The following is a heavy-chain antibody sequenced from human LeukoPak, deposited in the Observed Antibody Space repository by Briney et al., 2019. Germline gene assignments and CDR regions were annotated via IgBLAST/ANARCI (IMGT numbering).Heavy chain of an antibody. D-gene: IGHD4-17*01. V-gene: IGHV3-74*01. CDR1: GFTFSSYW. J-gene: IGHJ4*02. Sequence: AGSLRLSCEASGFTFSSYWMHWVRQAPGNGLVWVSRINSDGSSTSYADSVKGRFTISRDNAKNTLYLQMNSLRAEDTAVYYCAIKRAVTTDFDYWGQGTLVTVSS. CDR2: INSDGSST. CDR3: AIKRAVTTDFDY.